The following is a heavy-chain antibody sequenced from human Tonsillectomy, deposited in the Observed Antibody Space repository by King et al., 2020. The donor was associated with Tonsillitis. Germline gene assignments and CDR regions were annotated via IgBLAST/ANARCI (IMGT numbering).Heavy chain of an antibody. CDR3: TLKVAVH. CDR1: GFTFGDHA. V-gene: IGHV3-49*03. CDR2: IRSKANGGAP. Sequence: VQLVESGGGLVQPGRSLRLSCIGSGFTFGDHAMSWFRQAPGKGLEWVGFIRSKANGGAPEYAASVKGRFTISRDDSKNIAYLQMDSLKTEDTAVYHCTLKVAVHWGQGTQVTVSS. D-gene: IGHD2-15*01. J-gene: IGHJ4*02.